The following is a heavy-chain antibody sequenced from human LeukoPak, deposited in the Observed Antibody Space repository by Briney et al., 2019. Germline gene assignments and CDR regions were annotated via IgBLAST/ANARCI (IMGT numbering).Heavy chain of an antibody. CDR1: GGSISSYY. Sequence: PSETLSLTCTVSGGSISSYYWSWLRQPPGKGLEGIGYIYYSGSTNYNPSLKSRVTISVDTSKNQFSLKLSSVTAADTAVYYCARGPDYYDSSGYYGDAFDIWGQGTMVAVSS. CDR2: IYYSGST. CDR3: ARGPDYYDSSGYYGDAFDI. J-gene: IGHJ3*02. D-gene: IGHD3-22*01. V-gene: IGHV4-59*01.